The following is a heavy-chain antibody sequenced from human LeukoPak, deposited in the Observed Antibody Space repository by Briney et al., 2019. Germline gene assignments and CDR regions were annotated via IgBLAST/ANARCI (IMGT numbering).Heavy chain of an antibody. CDR2: ISYDGSNK. J-gene: IGHJ6*02. Sequence: GGSLRLFWAASGFTFSSYGMHWVRQAPGKGLEWVAVISYDGSNKYYADSVKGRFTISRDNSKNTLYLQMNSLRAEDTAVYYCAKDQGYSSSSLGYYYYYYGMDVWGQGTTVTVSS. D-gene: IGHD6-6*01. CDR1: GFTFSSYG. V-gene: IGHV3-30*18. CDR3: AKDQGYSSSSLGYYYYYYGMDV.